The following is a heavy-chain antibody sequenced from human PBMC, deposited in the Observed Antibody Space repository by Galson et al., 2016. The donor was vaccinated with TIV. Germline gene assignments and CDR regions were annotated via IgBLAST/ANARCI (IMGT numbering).Heavy chain of an antibody. V-gene: IGHV1-18*01. CDR1: GYTFTSYG. D-gene: IGHD4-17*01. J-gene: IGHJ4*02. Sequence: SVKVSCKASGYTFTSYGVSWVRQAPGQGLEWMGWISANNGNTNYAQKFQGRVTMTTDTSTGTAYMELRSLRSDDTAVYYCARGATVTPYSFFDYWGQGTLVTVSS. CDR2: ISANNGNT. CDR3: ARGATVTPYSFFDY.